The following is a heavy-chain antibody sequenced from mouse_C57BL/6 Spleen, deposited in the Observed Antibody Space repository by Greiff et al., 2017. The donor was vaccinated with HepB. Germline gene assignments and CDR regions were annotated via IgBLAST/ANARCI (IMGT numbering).Heavy chain of an antibody. D-gene: IGHD1-1*01. J-gene: IGHJ3*01. V-gene: IGHV5-17*01. CDR3: ARGDYYGSSWGFAY. CDR2: ISSGSSTI. Sequence: EVQVVESGGGLVKPGGSLKLSCAASGFTFSDYGMHWVRQAPEKGLEWVAYISSGSSTIYYADTVKGRFTISRDNAKNTLFLQMTSLRSEDTAMYYCARGDYYGSSWGFAYWGQGTLVTVSA. CDR1: GFTFSDYG.